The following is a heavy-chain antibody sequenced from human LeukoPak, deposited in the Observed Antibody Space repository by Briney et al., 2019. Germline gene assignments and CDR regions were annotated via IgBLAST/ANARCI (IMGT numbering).Heavy chain of an antibody. V-gene: IGHV4-34*01. D-gene: IGHD3-16*02. CDR2: INHSGGA. CDR3: ARVGDYIWVTYRPYYFES. Sequence: SETLSLTCAVYGGSFSGYYWSWIRRPPGKGLEWIGEINHSGGANYNPFLKSRVTISVDLSKTQFSLPLSSVPAADTAVYYCARVGDYIWVTYRPYYFESWRQGTLVSVSS. J-gene: IGHJ4*02. CDR1: GGSFSGYY.